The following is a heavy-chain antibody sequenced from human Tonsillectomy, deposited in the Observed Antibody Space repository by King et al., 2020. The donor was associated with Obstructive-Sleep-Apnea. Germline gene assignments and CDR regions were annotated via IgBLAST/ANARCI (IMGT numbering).Heavy chain of an antibody. V-gene: IGHV3-30*04. J-gene: IGHJ4*02. D-gene: IGHD5-24*01. CDR3: ARDFDTDGYNCAY. Sequence: VQLVESGGGVVQPGRSLRLSCAASGFTFSSYAMHWVRQAPGKGLEGVAVISYDGRNKYYADSVKGRFTISRDNSKNTLYLQMNSLRAEDTAVYYCARDFDTDGYNCAYWGQGTLVTVSS. CDR1: GFTFSSYA. CDR2: ISYDGRNK.